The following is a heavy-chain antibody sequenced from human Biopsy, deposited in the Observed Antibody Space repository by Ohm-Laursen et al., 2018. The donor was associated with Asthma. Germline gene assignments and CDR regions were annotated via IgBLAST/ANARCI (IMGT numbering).Heavy chain of an antibody. Sequence: SVKVSCKAPGGTFSNFAISWVRQAPGQGLEWLGGIMTVFGTTNYAQKFQGRVTITADESTSTAHMEVTSLRSEDTAIYYCARCQVGYSSGWSLLLKKIYYSGMDVWGQGTAVTVSS. J-gene: IGHJ6*02. CDR3: ARCQVGYSSGWSLLLKKIYYSGMDV. CDR2: IMTVFGTT. D-gene: IGHD6-19*01. CDR1: GGTFSNFA. V-gene: IGHV1-69*13.